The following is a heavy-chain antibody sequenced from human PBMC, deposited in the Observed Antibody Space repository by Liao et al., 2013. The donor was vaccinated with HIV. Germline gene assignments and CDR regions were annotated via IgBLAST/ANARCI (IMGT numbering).Heavy chain of an antibody. CDR3: ARGPYSGSSYGFDI. CDR2: IYSSGST. J-gene: IGHJ3*02. Sequence: QVQLQESGPGLVKPSETLSLTCTVSGGSISSYYWSWIRQPAGKGLEWIGRIYSSGSTNYNPSLKSRVTMSVDTSKNQFSLKLSSVTAADTAVYYCARGPYSGSSYGFDIWGPGTMVTVSS. CDR1: GGSISSYY. V-gene: IGHV4-4*07. D-gene: IGHD1-26*01.